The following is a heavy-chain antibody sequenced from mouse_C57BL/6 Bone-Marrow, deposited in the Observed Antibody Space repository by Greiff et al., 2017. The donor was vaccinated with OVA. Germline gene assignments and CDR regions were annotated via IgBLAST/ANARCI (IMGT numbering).Heavy chain of an antibody. J-gene: IGHJ1*03. CDR1: GFNIKDDY. Sequence: VQLKESGAELVRPGASVKLSCTASGFNIKDDYMHWVKQRPEQGLEWIGWIDPENGDTEYASKFQGKATITADTSSNTAYLQLSSLTSEDTAVYYCTTRNYGCWYFDVWGTGTTVTVSS. CDR3: TTRNYGCWYFDV. CDR2: IDPENGDT. D-gene: IGHD1-1*01. V-gene: IGHV14-4*01.